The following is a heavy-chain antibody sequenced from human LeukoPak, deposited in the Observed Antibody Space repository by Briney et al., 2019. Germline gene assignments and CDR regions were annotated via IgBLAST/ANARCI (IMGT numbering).Heavy chain of an antibody. CDR3: AKGTMITFGGVIAL. CDR1: GFTFSSYA. D-gene: IGHD3-16*02. V-gene: IGHV3-23*01. Sequence: GGSLRLSCAASGFTFSSYAMSWVRQAPGKGLEWVSAVSGSGGSTYYADSVKGRFTISRDNSKNTLYLQMNSLRAEDTAVYYCAKGTMITFGGVIALWGQGTLVTVSS. J-gene: IGHJ1*01. CDR2: VSGSGGST.